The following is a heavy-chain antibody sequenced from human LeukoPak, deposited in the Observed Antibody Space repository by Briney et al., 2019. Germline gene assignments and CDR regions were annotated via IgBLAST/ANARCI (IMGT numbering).Heavy chain of an antibody. J-gene: IGHJ4*02. Sequence: ASVKVSCKASGYTFTSYYMHWVRQAPGQGLEWMGIINPSGGSTTYAQKFQSRVTMTTDTSTSTVYMELSSLRTEDMAVYYCARGYSCGIDHWGQGTLVTASS. CDR2: INPSGGST. CDR3: ARGYSCGIDH. V-gene: IGHV1-46*01. CDR1: GYTFTSYY. D-gene: IGHD5-18*01.